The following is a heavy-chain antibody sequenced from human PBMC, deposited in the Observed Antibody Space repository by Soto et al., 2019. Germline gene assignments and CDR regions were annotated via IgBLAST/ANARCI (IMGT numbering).Heavy chain of an antibody. CDR1: GFSFSSYA. CDR3: AKDPAGGRYFDY. D-gene: IGHD3-16*01. CDR2: ISGSGGST. V-gene: IGHV3-23*01. Sequence: EVQLLESGGGLVQPGGSLRLSGAACGFSFSSYAMSWVRQAPGKGLEWVSAISGSGGSTYYADSVKGRFTISRDNSKNTLYLQMNSLRAEDTAVYYCAKDPAGGRYFDYWGQGTLVTVSS. J-gene: IGHJ4*02.